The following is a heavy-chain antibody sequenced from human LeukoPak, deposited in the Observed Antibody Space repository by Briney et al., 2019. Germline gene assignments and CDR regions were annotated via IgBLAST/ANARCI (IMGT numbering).Heavy chain of an antibody. CDR1: GYSFTSYW. V-gene: IGHV5-51*01. CDR3: ARMLYYGSGSYSRGYAFDI. J-gene: IGHJ3*02. CDR2: IYPGDSDT. Sequence: GESLKISCKGSGYSFTSYWIGWVRQMPGKGLEWMGIIYPGDSDTRYSPSFQGQVTISADKSISTAYLQWSSLKASDTAMYYCARMLYYGSGSYSRGYAFDIWGQGTMVTVSS. D-gene: IGHD3-10*01.